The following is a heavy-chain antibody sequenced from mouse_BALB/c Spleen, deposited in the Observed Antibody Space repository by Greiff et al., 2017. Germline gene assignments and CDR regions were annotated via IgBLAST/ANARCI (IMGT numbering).Heavy chain of an antibody. CDR1: GFTFTDYY. V-gene: IGHV7-3*02. CDR2: IRNKANGYTT. J-gene: IGHJ3*01. CDR3: ARDDGYYPWFAY. D-gene: IGHD2-3*01. Sequence: EVQGVESGGGLVQPGGSLRLSCATSGFTFTDYYMSWVRQPPGKALEWLGFIRNKANGYTTEYSASVKGRFTISRDNSQSILYLQMNTLRAEDSATYYCARDDGYYPWFAYWGQGTLVTVSA.